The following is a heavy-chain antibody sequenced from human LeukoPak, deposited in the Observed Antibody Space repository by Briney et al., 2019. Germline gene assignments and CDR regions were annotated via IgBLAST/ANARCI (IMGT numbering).Heavy chain of an antibody. CDR1: GYSFTNYW. Sequence: GESLKISCKGSGYSFTNYWIGWVRQMPGKGLEWMGIIYPGDSDTRYSPSFQGQVTISADKSISTAYLQWSSLKASDTAMYYCATGGGGGYYGSGSYPPPPYGMDVWGQGTTVTVSS. CDR3: ATGGGGGYYGSGSYPPPPYGMDV. D-gene: IGHD3-10*01. V-gene: IGHV5-51*01. J-gene: IGHJ6*02. CDR2: IYPGDSDT.